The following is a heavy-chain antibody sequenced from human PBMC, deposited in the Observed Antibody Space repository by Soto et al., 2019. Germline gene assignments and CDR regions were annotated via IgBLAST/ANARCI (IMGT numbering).Heavy chain of an antibody. Sequence: GGSLRLSCAASGFTISSYAMSWVRQAPGKGLEWVSAISGSGGSTYYADSVKGRLTISRDNSKNTLYLQMNSLRAEDTAVYYCAKDKVKIFGVVLPPDYWGQGTLVTVSS. D-gene: IGHD3-3*01. CDR2: ISGSGGST. CDR3: AKDKVKIFGVVLPPDY. V-gene: IGHV3-23*01. J-gene: IGHJ4*02. CDR1: GFTISSYA.